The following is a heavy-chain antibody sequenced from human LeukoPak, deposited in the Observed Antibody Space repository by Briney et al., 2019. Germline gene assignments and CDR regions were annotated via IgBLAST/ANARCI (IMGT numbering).Heavy chain of an antibody. CDR1: GFTVSSNY. J-gene: IGHJ6*02. D-gene: IGHD3-10*01. V-gene: IGHV3-66*01. CDR3: ARDRVVRGPRPSYYGMDV. CDR2: IYSGGST. Sequence: GGSLRLSCAASGFTVSSNYMSWVRQAPGKGLEWVSVIYSGGSTYYADSVKGRFTISRDNSKNTLYFQMNSLRAEDTAVYYCARDRVVRGPRPSYYGMDVWGQGTTVTVSS.